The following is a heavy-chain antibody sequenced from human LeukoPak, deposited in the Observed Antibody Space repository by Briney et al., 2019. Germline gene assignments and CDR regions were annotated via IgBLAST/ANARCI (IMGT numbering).Heavy chain of an antibody. CDR1: GGTFSSYA. Sequence: SVKVSCKASGGTFSSYAISWVRQAPGQGLEWMGGIIPIFGTANYAQKFQGRVTITADESTSTAHMELSSLRSEDTAVYYCASFLTRSSIAARGYFDYWGQGTLVTVSS. V-gene: IGHV1-69*13. D-gene: IGHD6-6*01. CDR3: ASFLTRSSIAARGYFDY. CDR2: IIPIFGTA. J-gene: IGHJ4*02.